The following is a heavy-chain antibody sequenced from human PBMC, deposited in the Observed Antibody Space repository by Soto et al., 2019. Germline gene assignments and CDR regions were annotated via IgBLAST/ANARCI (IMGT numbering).Heavy chain of an antibody. J-gene: IGHJ4*02. V-gene: IGHV1-18*01. D-gene: IGHD3-10*01. CDR2: ISDYNGNT. CDR1: GYTFTRYA. CDR3: ARSGPPAGY. Sequence: QVQLVQSGAEVKKPGASVKVSCKASGYTFTRYAISWVRQAPGQGLEWMGWISDYNGNTNYAQKLQGRVTMTTDTPTTTAYMELRSLRPNDTAMYYCARSGPPAGYWGQGDLVTVSS.